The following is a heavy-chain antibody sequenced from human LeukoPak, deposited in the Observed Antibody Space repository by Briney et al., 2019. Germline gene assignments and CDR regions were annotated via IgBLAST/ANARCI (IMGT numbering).Heavy chain of an antibody. CDR2: INPHSGKT. D-gene: IGHD3-10*01. V-gene: IGHV1-8*01. J-gene: IGHJ3*02. CDR1: GYPFRNYD. Sequence: ASVKVSCKTSGYPFRNYDINWVRQAPGQGLEWMGWINPHSGKTGYAQKFQGRVTMTTDTSANTAYMDLSSLRSEDTAVYYCARILPHAFDIWGQGTTVTVSS. CDR3: ARILPHAFDI.